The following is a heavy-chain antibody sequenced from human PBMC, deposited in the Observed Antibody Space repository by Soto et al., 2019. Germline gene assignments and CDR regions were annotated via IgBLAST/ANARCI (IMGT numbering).Heavy chain of an antibody. Sequence: QVQLVQSGAEEKKPGASVKVSCKASGYTFTSYAMHWVRQAPGQRLEWMGWINAGNGNTKYSQKFQGRVTITRDTSASPAYMELSSLRSEDTAVYYCARVGGWFFPDDWGQGPLVTVSS. CDR3: ARVGGWFFPDD. CDR2: INAGNGNT. D-gene: IGHD2-15*01. J-gene: IGHJ4*02. CDR1: GYTFTSYA. V-gene: IGHV1-3*05.